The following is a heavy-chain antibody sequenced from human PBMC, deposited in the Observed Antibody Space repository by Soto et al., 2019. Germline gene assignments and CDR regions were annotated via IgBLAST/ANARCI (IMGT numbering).Heavy chain of an antibody. CDR3: AKDRTYYDILTGYLPSSYFDY. CDR2: INSDGSST. J-gene: IGHJ4*02. CDR1: GFTFSSYW. D-gene: IGHD3-9*01. Sequence: GGSLRLSCAASGFTFSSYWMHWVRQAPGKGLVWVSRINSDGSSTSYADSVKGRFTISRDNAKNTLYLQMNSLRAEDTAVYYCAKDRTYYDILTGYLPSSYFDYWGQGTLVTVSS. V-gene: IGHV3-74*01.